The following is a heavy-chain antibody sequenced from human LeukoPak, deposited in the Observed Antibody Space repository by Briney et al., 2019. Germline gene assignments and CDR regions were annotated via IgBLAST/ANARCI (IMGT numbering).Heavy chain of an antibody. CDR1: GGCFSGYY. CDR2: INYSGST. Sequence: SETLSLTCAVYGGCFSGYYWSWIRQPPGKGLEWIGEINYSGSTNYNPSLKSRVTISVDTSKNQFSLKLSSVTAADTAVYYCARGPRLSLYCSGGSCYPQMNYGMDVWGKGTTVTVSS. V-gene: IGHV4-34*01. CDR3: ARGPRLSLYCSGGSCYPQMNYGMDV. D-gene: IGHD2-15*01. J-gene: IGHJ6*04.